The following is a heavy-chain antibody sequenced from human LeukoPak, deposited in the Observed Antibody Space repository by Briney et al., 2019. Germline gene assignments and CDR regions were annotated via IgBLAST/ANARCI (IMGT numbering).Heavy chain of an antibody. CDR3: ARAQGYYDSPWYYGMDV. CDR2: INSDGSST. Sequence: GGSLRLSCAASGFTFSSYWMHWVRQAPGKGLVWVSRINSDGSSTSYADSVKGRFTISRDNAKNTLYLQMNSLRAEDTAVYYCARAQGYYDSPWYYGMDVWGQGTTVTVSS. V-gene: IGHV3-74*01. D-gene: IGHD3-22*01. J-gene: IGHJ6*02. CDR1: GFTFSSYW.